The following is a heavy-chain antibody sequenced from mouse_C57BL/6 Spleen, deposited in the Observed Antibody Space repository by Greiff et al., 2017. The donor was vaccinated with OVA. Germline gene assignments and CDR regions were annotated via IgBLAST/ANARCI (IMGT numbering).Heavy chain of an antibody. CDR2: FYPGSGSI. Sequence: VQLQQSGAELVKPGASVKLSCKASGYTFTEYTIHWVKQRSGQGLEWIGWFYPGSGSIKYNEKFKDKATLTADKSSSTVYMELSRLTSEDSAVYFCARHEGYYYGSSPNWYFDVWGTGTTVTVSS. D-gene: IGHD1-1*01. J-gene: IGHJ1*03. V-gene: IGHV1-62-2*01. CDR3: ARHEGYYYGSSPNWYFDV. CDR1: GYTFTEYT.